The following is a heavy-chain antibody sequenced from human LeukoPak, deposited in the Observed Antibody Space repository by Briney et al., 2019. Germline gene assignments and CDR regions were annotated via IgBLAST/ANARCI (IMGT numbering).Heavy chain of an antibody. D-gene: IGHD2-15*01. CDR1: GYTLTELS. Sequence: ASGKVSCRFSGYTLTELSMHWVRQAPGKGLEWMGGFDPEDGETIYAQKFQGRVTMTEDTSTDTAYMELSSLRSEDTAVYYCATGILGYCSGGSCYGNRNDYWGQGTLVTVSS. J-gene: IGHJ4*02. V-gene: IGHV1-24*01. CDR3: ATGILGYCSGGSCYGNRNDY. CDR2: FDPEDGET.